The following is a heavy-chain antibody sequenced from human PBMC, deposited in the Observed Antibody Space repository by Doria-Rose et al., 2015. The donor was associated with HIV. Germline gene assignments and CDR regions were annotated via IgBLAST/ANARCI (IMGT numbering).Heavy chain of an antibody. Sequence: VQLVQSGGGLVRPGGSLRLSCATSGFTFSSHRINWVRQAPGKELEWVSSISSTCAYINYADSVRSRFTISRDNARNSLYLQMDSLRAEDTAIYYCATGVTLDYWGQGTLVTVSS. J-gene: IGHJ4*02. D-gene: IGHD3-10*01. CDR2: ISSTCAYI. V-gene: IGHV3-21*01. CDR3: ATGVTLDY. CDR1: GFTFSSHR.